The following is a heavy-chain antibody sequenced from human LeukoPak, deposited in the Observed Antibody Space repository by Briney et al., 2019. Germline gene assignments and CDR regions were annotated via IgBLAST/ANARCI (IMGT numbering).Heavy chain of an antibody. V-gene: IGHV3-11*01. J-gene: IGHJ6*02. CDR2: ISSSGSTI. Sequence: GGSLRLSCAASGFTFSDYYMSWIRQAPGKGLEWVSYISSSGSTIYYADSVKGRFTISRDNAKNSLYLQMNSLRAEDTAVYYCAKEGPRHIVVVPAADPYYYYYYGMDVWGQGTTVTVSS. CDR1: GFTFSDYY. CDR3: AKEGPRHIVVVPAADPYYYYYYGMDV. D-gene: IGHD2-2*01.